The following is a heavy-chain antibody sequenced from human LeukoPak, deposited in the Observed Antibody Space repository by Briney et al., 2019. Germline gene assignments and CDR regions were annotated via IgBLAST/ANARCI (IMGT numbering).Heavy chain of an antibody. D-gene: IGHD3-3*01. V-gene: IGHV4-38-2*02. CDR1: GYSISSGYY. Sequence: SETLSLTCTVSGYSISSGYYWGWIRQPPGKGLEWIGSIYHSGSTYYNPSLKSRVIISVDTSKNQFSLKLSSVTAADTAVYYCARGDDFWSGYFGFWGQGTLVTVSS. CDR2: IYHSGST. J-gene: IGHJ4*02. CDR3: ARGDDFWSGYFGF.